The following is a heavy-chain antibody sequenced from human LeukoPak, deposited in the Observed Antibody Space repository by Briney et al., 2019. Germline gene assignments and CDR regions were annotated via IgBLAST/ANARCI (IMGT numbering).Heavy chain of an antibody. V-gene: IGHV3-9*01. Sequence: GGSLRLSCAASGFTFDDYAMHWVRQAPGKGLEWVSGISWNSGSIGYADSVKGRFTISRDNAKNSLYLQMNSLRAEDTALYYCAKDKSYSSSWYAFDIRGQGTTVTVSS. CDR2: ISWNSGSI. J-gene: IGHJ3*02. CDR3: AKDKSYSSSWYAFDI. CDR1: GFTFDDYA. D-gene: IGHD6-13*01.